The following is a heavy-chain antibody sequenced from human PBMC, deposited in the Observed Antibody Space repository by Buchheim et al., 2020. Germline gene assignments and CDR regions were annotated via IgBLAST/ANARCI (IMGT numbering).Heavy chain of an antibody. Sequence: QVQLVQSGAEVKKPGSSVKVSCKASGGTFSSYAISWVRQAPGQGLEWMGGIIPIFGTANYAQKFQGRVTITADESTSTAYMELSSLRSEDTAVYYCARDRVNYYDSSGYYFLPSYYYYGMDVWGQGTT. V-gene: IGHV1-69*12. J-gene: IGHJ6*02. D-gene: IGHD3-22*01. CDR3: ARDRVNYYDSSGYYFLPSYYYYGMDV. CDR1: GGTFSSYA. CDR2: IIPIFGTA.